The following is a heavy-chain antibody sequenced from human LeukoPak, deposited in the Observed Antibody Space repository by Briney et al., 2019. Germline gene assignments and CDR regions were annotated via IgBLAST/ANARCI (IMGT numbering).Heavy chain of an antibody. V-gene: IGHV3-30*02. CDR1: GFTFSSYG. CDR2: IRYDGSNK. CDR3: ARGDVVPAAIVAD. J-gene: IGHJ4*02. Sequence: GGSLRLSCAASGFTFSSYGMHWVRQAPGKGLEWVAFIRYDGSNKYYADSVKGRFTISRDNSKNTLYLQMNSLRAEDTAVYYCARGDVVPAAIVADWGQGTLVTVSS. D-gene: IGHD2-2*01.